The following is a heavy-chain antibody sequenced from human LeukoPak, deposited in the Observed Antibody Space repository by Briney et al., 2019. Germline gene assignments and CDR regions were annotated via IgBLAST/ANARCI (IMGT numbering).Heavy chain of an antibody. CDR2: IYSGGST. CDR3: ARQDRYRYYYDSSGHISH. D-gene: IGHD3-22*01. CDR1: GFTVSSNY. Sequence: GGSLRLAWPASGFTVSSNYMSWVRQAPGKGLQWVSVIYSGGSTYYADSVKGRFTISRDNSKNTLYLQMNSLRAEDTAVYYCARQDRYRYYYDSSGHISHWGQGTLVTVSS. J-gene: IGHJ1*01. V-gene: IGHV3-53*01.